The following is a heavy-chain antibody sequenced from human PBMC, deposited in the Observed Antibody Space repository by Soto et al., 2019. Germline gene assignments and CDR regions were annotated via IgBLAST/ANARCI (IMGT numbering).Heavy chain of an antibody. J-gene: IGHJ5*02. D-gene: IGHD3-22*01. V-gene: IGHV4-31*02. CDR2: IYYSGST. CDR3: ARDRDYYDSSGKGWFEP. CDR1: CGSISSGGYY. Sequence: PSETLSLTWPFSCGSISSGGYYLSWLRQHPLKGLEWIGYIYYSGSTYYNPSLKSRVTISVDTSKNQFSLKLSSVTAADTAVYYCARDRDYYDSSGKGWFEPWGQGTLVTVSS.